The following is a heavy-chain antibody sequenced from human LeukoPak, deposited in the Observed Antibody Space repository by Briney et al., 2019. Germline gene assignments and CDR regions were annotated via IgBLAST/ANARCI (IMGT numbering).Heavy chain of an antibody. CDR2: IYTSGST. CDR3: ARDWATVTTFDAFDI. CDR1: GGSISSYY. V-gene: IGHV4-4*07. J-gene: IGHJ3*02. D-gene: IGHD4-17*01. Sequence: TSETLSLTCTVSGGSISSYYWSWIRQPAGKGLEWIGRIYTSGSTNYNPSLKSRVTMSVDTSKNQFSLKLSSATAADTAVYYCARDWATVTTFDAFDIWGQGTMVTVSS.